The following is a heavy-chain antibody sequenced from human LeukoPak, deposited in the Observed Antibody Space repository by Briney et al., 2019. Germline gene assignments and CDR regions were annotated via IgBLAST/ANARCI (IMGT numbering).Heavy chain of an antibody. D-gene: IGHD4-23*01. CDR1: GFTVSSKY. V-gene: IGHV3-53*01. Sequence: GGSLRLSCAASGFTVSSKYMSWVRQAPGKGLEWVSVLYRNGDTYYTDSVKGRFTISRDNSKNTLYLQMNSLRAEDTAVYHCARSNGVTTVAPFDYWGQGTLVTVSS. CDR3: ARSNGVTTVAPFDY. J-gene: IGHJ4*02. CDR2: LYRNGDT.